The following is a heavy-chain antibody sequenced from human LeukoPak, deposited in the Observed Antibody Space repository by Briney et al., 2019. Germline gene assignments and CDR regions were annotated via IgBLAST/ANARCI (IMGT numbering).Heavy chain of an antibody. D-gene: IGHD1-1*01. CDR3: ARQGPGTVFDY. J-gene: IGHJ4*02. Sequence: SETLSLTCTVSGGSISSSSYYWGWIRQPPGKGLEWIGSIYYSGSTYYNPSLKSRVTISVDTSKNQFPLKLSSVTAADTAVYYCARQGPGTVFDYWGQGTLVTVSS. V-gene: IGHV4-39*01. CDR2: IYYSGST. CDR1: GGSISSSSYY.